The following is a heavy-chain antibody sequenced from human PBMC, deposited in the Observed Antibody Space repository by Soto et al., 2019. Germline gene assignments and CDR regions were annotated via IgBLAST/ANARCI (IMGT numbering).Heavy chain of an antibody. CDR3: TKDEGGRGWYPDY. CDR1: GYTFTGYY. D-gene: IGHD6-19*01. J-gene: IGHJ4*02. CDR2: INPNSGGT. Sequence: QVQLVQSGAEVKKPGASVKVSCKASGYTFTGYYMHWVRQAPGQGLEWMGWINPNSGGTNDAQKFQGRVTMARDTSISTAYMELSMLISDDTAEYYCTKDEGGRGWYPDYWGQGTLVTVSS. V-gene: IGHV1-2*02.